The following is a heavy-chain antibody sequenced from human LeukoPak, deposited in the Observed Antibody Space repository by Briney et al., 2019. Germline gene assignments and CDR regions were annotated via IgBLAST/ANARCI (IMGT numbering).Heavy chain of an antibody. D-gene: IGHD3-3*01. J-gene: IGHJ3*02. CDR2: IYYSGST. Sequence: PSETLSLTCTVSGGSISSSSYYWGWIRQPPGTGLEWIGSIYYSGSTYYNPSLKSRVTISVDTSKNQFSLKLSSVTAADTAVYYCARTPSPFLEWQTPGAGAFDIWGQGTVVTVSS. V-gene: IGHV4-39*01. CDR3: ARTPSPFLEWQTPGAGAFDI. CDR1: GGSISSSSYY.